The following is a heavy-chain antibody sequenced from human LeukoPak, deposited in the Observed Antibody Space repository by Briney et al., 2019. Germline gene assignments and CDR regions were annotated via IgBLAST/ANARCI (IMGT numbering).Heavy chain of an antibody. CDR3: AREGLTAALDY. Sequence: ASVKVSCKASGNTFTGQYMHWVRQAPGQGLEWMGWISPKSGGTKYAQKFQGRVTMTRSTSISTAYLELSRLQSDDTAVYYCAREGLTAALDYWGQGTLVTVSS. V-gene: IGHV1-2*02. CDR1: GNTFTGQY. D-gene: IGHD2-2*01. J-gene: IGHJ4*02. CDR2: ISPKSGGT.